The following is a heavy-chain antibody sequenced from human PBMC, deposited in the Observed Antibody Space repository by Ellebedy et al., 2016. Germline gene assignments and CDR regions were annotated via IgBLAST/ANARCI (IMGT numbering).Heavy chain of an antibody. CDR2: ISGAGYTT. D-gene: IGHD4-17*01. V-gene: IGHV3-23*01. CDR1: GLNFNTFF. CDR3: RQGHYANY. Sequence: GESLKISCTASGLNFNTFFMSWVRQAPGKGLEWVATISGAGYTTFFADSVKGRFTISRDNSKNTLYLQMNNLRAEDTAVYYCRQGHYANYWGQGTLVTVSS. J-gene: IGHJ4*02.